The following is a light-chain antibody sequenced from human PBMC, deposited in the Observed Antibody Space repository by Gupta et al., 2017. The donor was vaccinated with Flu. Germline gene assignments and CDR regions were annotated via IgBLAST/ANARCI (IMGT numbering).Light chain of an antibody. J-gene: IGLJ2*01. CDR1: DIESKS. CDR3: QVWDTSSDHWV. V-gene: IGLV3-21*03. CDR2: DDG. Sequence: GKTARITGGGDDIESKSVHWCQKKPVQATVLVVYDDGGRPSGIPGRVSGSNSGNTDTLTLSRVEPGDEPDYYCQVWDTSSDHWVIGGGTKMTVL.